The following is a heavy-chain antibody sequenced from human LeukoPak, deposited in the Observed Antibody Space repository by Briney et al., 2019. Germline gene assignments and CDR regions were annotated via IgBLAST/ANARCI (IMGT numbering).Heavy chain of an antibody. V-gene: IGHV3-33*01. CDR3: ARDRGAGDYPLGAFDI. CDR1: GFTFSSYG. CDR2: IWYDGSNK. Sequence: GGSLRLSCAASGFTFSSYGMHWVRQVPGKGLEWVAVIWYDGSNKYYADSVKGRFTISRDNSKNTLYLQMNSLRAEDTAVYYCARDRGAGDYPLGAFDIWGQGTMVTVSS. D-gene: IGHD4-17*01. J-gene: IGHJ3*02.